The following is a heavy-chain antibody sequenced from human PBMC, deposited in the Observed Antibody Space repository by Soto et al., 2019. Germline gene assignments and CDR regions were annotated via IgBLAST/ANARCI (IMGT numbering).Heavy chain of an antibody. V-gene: IGHV3-48*01. CDR1: GFTFSSYS. CDR3: ARESLHHYYYYYMDV. CDR2: ISSSSSTI. D-gene: IGHD4-4*01. Sequence: GGSLRLSCAASGFTFSSYSMNWVRQVPGKGLEWVSYISSSSSTIYYADSVKGRFTISRDNAKNSLYLQMNSLRAEDTAVYYCARESLHHYYYYYMDVWGKGTTVTVSS. J-gene: IGHJ6*03.